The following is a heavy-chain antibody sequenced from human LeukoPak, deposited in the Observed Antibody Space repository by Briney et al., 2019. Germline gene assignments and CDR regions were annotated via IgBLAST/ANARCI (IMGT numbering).Heavy chain of an antibody. CDR2: INAGNGNT. CDR1: GYIFTSYV. CDR3: ARDGSSGWDDAFDI. V-gene: IGHV1-3*01. Sequence: ASVKVPCKASGYIFTSYVMHWVRQALGQRLEWMGWINAGNGNTRYSQKFQGRVTITRDTSASTAYMELSSLRSEDTAVYYCARDGSSGWDDAFDIWGQGTMVTVSS. J-gene: IGHJ3*02. D-gene: IGHD6-19*01.